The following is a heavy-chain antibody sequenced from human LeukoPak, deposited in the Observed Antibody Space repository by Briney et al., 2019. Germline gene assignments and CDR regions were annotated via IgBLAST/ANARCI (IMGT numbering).Heavy chain of an antibody. D-gene: IGHD2-2*01. CDR1: GFTSSTYW. CDR2: IQQDGGEK. CDR3: VREGAHCSATSCYGFRAFDI. Sequence: GGSLRLSCAGSGFTSSTYWMSWVRQAPGMGREWVANIQQDGGEKYYVVSVKGRFTISRDNATNALYLQMNSLRAEDTAVYYCVREGAHCSATSCYGFRAFDIWGQGTMVTVSS. V-gene: IGHV3-7*01. J-gene: IGHJ3*02.